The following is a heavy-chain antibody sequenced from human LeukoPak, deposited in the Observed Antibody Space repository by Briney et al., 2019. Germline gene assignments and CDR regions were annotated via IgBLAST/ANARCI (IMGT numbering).Heavy chain of an antibody. V-gene: IGHV3-53*05. CDR3: AREYSSGYYRTFDF. CDR1: GFTVSSNY. CDR2: IYSGGST. Sequence: GGSLRLSCAASGFTVSSNYMSWVRQAPGKGLEWVSVIYSGGSTYYADSVKGRFTISRDSSTLYLQMNSLRPEDTAVYYCAREYSSGYYRTFDFWGQGSLLTVSS. D-gene: IGHD3-22*01. J-gene: IGHJ4*02.